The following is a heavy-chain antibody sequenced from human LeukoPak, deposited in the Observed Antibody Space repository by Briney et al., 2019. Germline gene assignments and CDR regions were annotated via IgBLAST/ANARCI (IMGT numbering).Heavy chain of an antibody. CDR3: ARGPYSYDSSGAFDI. CDR2: ISSSGST. V-gene: IGHV4-39*07. J-gene: IGHJ3*02. D-gene: IGHD3-22*01. Sequence: SETLSFTCTVSGVSISSSSYYWGWIRQPQGKGLEWIGRISSSGSTNYNPSLKRRVTISVDTSKNQFSLKLSSVTAADTAVYFCARGPYSYDSSGAFDIWGQGTMVTVSS. CDR1: GVSISSSSYY.